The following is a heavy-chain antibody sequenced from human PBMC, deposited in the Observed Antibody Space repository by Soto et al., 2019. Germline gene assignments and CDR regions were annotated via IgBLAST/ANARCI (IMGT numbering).Heavy chain of an antibody. D-gene: IGHD4-4*01. Sequence: SQTLSLTCTVSGGSIRSYYWSWIRQPPGKGLEWIGYIYYSGSTNYNPSLKSRVTISVDTSKNQFSLKLSSVTAADTAVYYCARFYGSNYYFDYWGQGTLVTVSS. CDR2: IYYSGST. J-gene: IGHJ4*02. CDR3: ARFYGSNYYFDY. CDR1: GGSIRSYY. V-gene: IGHV4-59*01.